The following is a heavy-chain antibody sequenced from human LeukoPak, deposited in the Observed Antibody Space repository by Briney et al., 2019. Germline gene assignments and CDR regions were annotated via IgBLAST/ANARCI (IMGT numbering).Heavy chain of an antibody. CDR3: ARGLTDWGTYQVPDY. CDR1: GYTFIGYY. V-gene: IGHV1-2*07. CDR2: INPNSGDT. J-gene: IGHJ4*02. Sequence: GASVKVSCKASGYTFIGYYMHWVRQAPGQGLEWMGWINPNSGDTKYSHKFQGRVTMTRDTSFSTAYMELSRLRSDDTALYYCARGLTDWGTYQVPDYWGQGTLVTVSS. D-gene: IGHD3-16*02.